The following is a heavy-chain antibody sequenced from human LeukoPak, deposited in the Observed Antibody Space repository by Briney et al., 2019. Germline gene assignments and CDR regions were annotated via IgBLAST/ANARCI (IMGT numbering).Heavy chain of an antibody. CDR2: ISGNTGST. V-gene: IGHV3-23*01. CDR3: AKGRVGYSYGNPFDY. D-gene: IGHD5-18*01. CDR1: GFTLSTYA. Sequence: GGSLRLSCTASGFTLSTYAMSWVRQAPGKGLEWVSLISGNTGSTYYADSVKGRFTISRDNSKNTLYLQMNSLRAEDTAVYYCAKGRVGYSYGNPFDYWGQGTLVTVSS. J-gene: IGHJ4*02.